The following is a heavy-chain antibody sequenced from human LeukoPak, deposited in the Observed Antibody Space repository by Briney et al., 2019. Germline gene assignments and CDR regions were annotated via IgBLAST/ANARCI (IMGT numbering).Heavy chain of an antibody. CDR1: GFTFSSYW. CDR3: ARGYSSGWYTRYYFDY. D-gene: IGHD6-19*01. CDR2: IKHDGSEK. V-gene: IGHV3-7*03. J-gene: IGHJ4*02. Sequence: GGSLRLSCAASGFTFSSYWMSWVRQAPGKGLEWVANIKHDGSEKYYADSVKGRFTISRDNAKNSLYLQTNSLRAEDTAVYYCARGYSSGWYTRYYFDYWGQGTLVTVSS.